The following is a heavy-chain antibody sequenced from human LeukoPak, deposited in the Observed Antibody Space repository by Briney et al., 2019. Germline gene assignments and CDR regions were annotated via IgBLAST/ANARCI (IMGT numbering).Heavy chain of an antibody. Sequence: GGSLRLSCAASGFTFSNAWMSWVRQAPGKGLEWVGRIKSKTDGRTTDYAAPVKGRYTISRDDSKNTLYLQMNSLKTEDTAVYYCTTDLKRSWNVLRFLEWLSPFDYWGQGTLVTVSS. D-gene: IGHD3-3*01. CDR2: IKSKTDGRTT. CDR3: TTDLKRSWNVLRFLEWLSPFDY. CDR1: GFTFSNAW. V-gene: IGHV3-15*01. J-gene: IGHJ4*02.